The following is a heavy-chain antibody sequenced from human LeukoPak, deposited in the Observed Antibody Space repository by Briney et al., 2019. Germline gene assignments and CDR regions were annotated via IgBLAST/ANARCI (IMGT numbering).Heavy chain of an antibody. V-gene: IGHV4-61*01. D-gene: IGHD3-22*01. J-gene: IGHJ4*02. CDR1: GDSVSSDSYY. CDR2: IHYSGRT. Sequence: TPSETLSLTCTVSGDSVSSDSYYWSWIRQPPGKGLEWIGYIHYSGRTKYNPSLKSRVTIPVDTSKNQFSLKLSSVTAADTAVYYCARDRRGYYDSSGYFDFWGQGTLLTVSS. CDR3: ARDRRGYYDSSGYFDF.